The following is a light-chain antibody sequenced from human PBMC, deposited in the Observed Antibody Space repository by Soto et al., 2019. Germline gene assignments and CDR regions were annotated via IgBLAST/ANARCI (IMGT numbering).Light chain of an antibody. CDR3: QQTYSTPLT. V-gene: IGKV1-39*01. CDR2: AAS. J-gene: IGKJ4*01. CDR1: QSISSY. Sequence: DIQMTQSPSSLSASVGDRVTITCRASQSISSYLNWYQQKPGKAPKLLIYAASSLQSGVPSTFSGSGSETYFTLTISSLQPEDFATYFCQQTYSTPLTFGGGTKVEIK.